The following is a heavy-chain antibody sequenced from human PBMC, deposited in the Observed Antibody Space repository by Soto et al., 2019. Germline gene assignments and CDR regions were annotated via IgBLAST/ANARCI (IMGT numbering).Heavy chain of an antibody. CDR3: ARETEGMVATLYTSNWFDP. CDR1: GGTFSSYA. D-gene: IGHD5-12*01. Sequence: GASVKVSCKASGGTFSSYAISWVRQAPGQGLEWMGGIIPIFGTANYAQKFQGRVTITADESTSTAYMELSSLRSEDTAVYYCARETEGMVATLYTSNWFDPWGQGTLVTVSS. V-gene: IGHV1-69*13. J-gene: IGHJ5*02. CDR2: IIPIFGTA.